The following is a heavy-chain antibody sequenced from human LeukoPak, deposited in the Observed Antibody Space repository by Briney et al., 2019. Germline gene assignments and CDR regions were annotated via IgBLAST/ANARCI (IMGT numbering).Heavy chain of an antibody. Sequence: SETLSLTCTVSGGSISSYYWSWIRQPPGKGLEWIGYIYYSGSTNYNPSLKSRVTISVDTSKNQFSLKLSSVTAADTAVYYCARGRTIFGGPEYFGYWGQGTLVTVSS. V-gene: IGHV4-59*01. D-gene: IGHD3-3*01. CDR3: ARGRTIFGGPEYFGY. J-gene: IGHJ4*02. CDR2: IYYSGST. CDR1: GGSISSYY.